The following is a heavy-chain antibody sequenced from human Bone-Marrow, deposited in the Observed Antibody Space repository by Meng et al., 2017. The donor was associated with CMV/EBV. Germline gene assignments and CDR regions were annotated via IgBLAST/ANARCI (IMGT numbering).Heavy chain of an antibody. J-gene: IGHJ4*02. Sequence: GGSLRLSCAASGFTFSSYSMNWVRQAPGKGLEWVSLINSDGSSTAYADSVKGRFTISRDNAKNTLYLQMNSLRVEDSAFDYCARLGSGYYIDYWGQGTLVTVSS. V-gene: IGHV3-74*01. CDR1: GFTFSSYS. CDR2: INSDGSST. D-gene: IGHD3-22*01. CDR3: ARLGSGYYIDY.